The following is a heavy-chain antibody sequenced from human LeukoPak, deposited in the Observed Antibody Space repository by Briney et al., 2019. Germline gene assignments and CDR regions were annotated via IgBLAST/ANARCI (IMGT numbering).Heavy chain of an antibody. CDR2: IYYGGST. CDR1: GGSISSSSYY. D-gene: IGHD2-15*01. Sequence: SETLSLTCTVSGGSISSSSYYWGWIRQPPGKGLEWIGNIYYGGSTFYSPSLKSRVTTSVDTSKNQFSLKLSSVTAADTAVYYCARDGDDCSGGSCYRRPGEFDPWGQGTLVTVSS. J-gene: IGHJ5*02. CDR3: ARDGDDCSGGSCYRRPGEFDP. V-gene: IGHV4-39*07.